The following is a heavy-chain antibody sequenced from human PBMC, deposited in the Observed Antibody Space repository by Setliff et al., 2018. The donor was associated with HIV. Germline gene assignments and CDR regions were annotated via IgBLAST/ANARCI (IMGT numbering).Heavy chain of an antibody. D-gene: IGHD3-10*01. J-gene: IGHJ4*02. V-gene: IGHV1-3*01. CDR2: INAGNGNT. CDR3: ARGSSGFRSGSYYNTFIDY. Sequence: ASVKVSCKASGGTFSSHAISWVRQAPGQRLEWMGWINAGNGNTKYSQKFQGRVTITRDTSASTAYMELSSLRSEDTAVYYCARGSSGFRSGSYYNTFIDYWGQGTLVTVSS. CDR1: GGTFSSHA.